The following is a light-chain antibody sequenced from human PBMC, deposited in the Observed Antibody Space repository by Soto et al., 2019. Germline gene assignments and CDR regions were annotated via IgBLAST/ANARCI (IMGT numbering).Light chain of an antibody. CDR2: AAS. CDR3: QKYNTAPQT. CDR1: QGILDY. V-gene: IGKV1-27*01. Sequence: DIQMTQSPSSQSASVGDRVTITCRASQGILDYVAWFQQKPGKAPRLLIFAASTLHSGVPSRFSGSGAGTDFTLTISSLQPEDAATYYCQKYNTAPQTFGQGTTVEIK. J-gene: IGKJ1*01.